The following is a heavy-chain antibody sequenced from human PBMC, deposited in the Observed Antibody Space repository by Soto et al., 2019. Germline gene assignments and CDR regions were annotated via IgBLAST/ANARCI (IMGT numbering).Heavy chain of an antibody. J-gene: IGHJ5*02. D-gene: IGHD3-3*01. CDR3: AKDLKDDFWSGYLPNWFDP. CDR1: GFTFSSYA. V-gene: IGHV3-23*01. CDR2: ISGSGGST. Sequence: GGSLRLSCAASGFTFSSYAMSWVRQAPGKGLEWVSAISGSGGSTYYADSVKGRFTISRDNSKNTLYLQMNSLRAEDTAVYYCAKDLKDDFWSGYLPNWFDPWGQGTLVTVSS.